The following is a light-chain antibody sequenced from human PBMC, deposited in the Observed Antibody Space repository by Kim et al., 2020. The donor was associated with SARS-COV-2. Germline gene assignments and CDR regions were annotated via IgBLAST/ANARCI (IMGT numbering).Light chain of an antibody. CDR1: QSVSSSY. CDR3: QQYGSSPLT. J-gene: IGKJ4*01. V-gene: IGKV3-20*01. CDR2: GAS. Sequence: CPGERATLSCRACQSVSSSYLAWYQQKPGQAPRLLIYGASSRATGIPERFSGSGSGTDFTLTISRLEPEDFAGYYCQQYGSSPLTFGGGTKVDIK.